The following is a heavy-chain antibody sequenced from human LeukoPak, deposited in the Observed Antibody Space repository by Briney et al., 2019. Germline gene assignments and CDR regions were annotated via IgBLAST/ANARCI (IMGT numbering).Heavy chain of an antibody. CDR3: ARDAGHQLSRRNYYAMDV. D-gene: IGHD2-2*01. J-gene: IGHJ6*02. V-gene: IGHV4-59*01. Sequence: SETLSLTCTVSGASISSYYWSWIRQPPGKGLEWIGYFYYSGSTDYNPSLKSPVTISVDTSKNQFSLKLSSVTAADTAVYYCARDAGHQLSRRNYYAMDVWGQGTTVTVSS. CDR1: GASISSYY. CDR2: FYYSGST.